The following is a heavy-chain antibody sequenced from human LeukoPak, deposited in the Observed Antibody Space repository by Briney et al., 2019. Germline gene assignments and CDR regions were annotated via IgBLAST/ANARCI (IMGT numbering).Heavy chain of an antibody. Sequence: PSETLSLTCAVSGGSISSGGYSWSWIRQPPGKGLEWIGYIYHSGSTYYNPSLKSRVTISVDRSKNQFSLKLSSVTAADTAVYYCARAAPYYDSSGRVYYGMDVWGQGTTVTVSS. CDR1: GGSISSGGYS. CDR2: IYHSGST. CDR3: ARAAPYYDSSGRVYYGMDV. D-gene: IGHD3-22*01. V-gene: IGHV4-30-2*01. J-gene: IGHJ6*02.